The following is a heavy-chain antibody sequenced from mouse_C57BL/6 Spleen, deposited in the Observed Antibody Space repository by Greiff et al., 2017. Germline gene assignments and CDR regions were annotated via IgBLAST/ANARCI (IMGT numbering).Heavy chain of an antibody. Sequence: EVKLVASGGGLVKPGGSLKLSCAASGFTFSDYGMHWVRQAPEKGLEWVAYISSGSSTLYYADTVKGRFTIARDNAKNTLFLQMTSLRSEDTAMYYCARRDYSNYEAMDYWGQGTSVTVSS. D-gene: IGHD2-5*01. CDR2: ISSGSSTL. CDR3: ARRDYSNYEAMDY. V-gene: IGHV5-17*01. CDR1: GFTFSDYG. J-gene: IGHJ4*01.